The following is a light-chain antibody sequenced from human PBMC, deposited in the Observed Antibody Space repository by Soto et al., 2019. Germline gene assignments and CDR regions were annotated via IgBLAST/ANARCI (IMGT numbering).Light chain of an antibody. V-gene: IGKV3-20*01. CDR2: GTS. Sequence: EIVVTQSPGTLSFSPGERATLSCRASQSISNDHLAWYQQKPGQAPRLLIYGTSNRATGGIADRFSGSGSGKDFTLTISRLEPEDFAVYYCQYYGSSATFAGGTKVDIK. CDR1: QSISNDH. CDR3: QYYGSSAT. J-gene: IGKJ4*01.